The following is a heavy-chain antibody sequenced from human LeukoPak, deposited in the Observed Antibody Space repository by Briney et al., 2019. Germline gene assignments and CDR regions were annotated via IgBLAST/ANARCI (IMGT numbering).Heavy chain of an antibody. CDR2: IKSKADGGTP. D-gene: IGHD6-13*01. Sequence: GGSLRLSCAASGFTFSNAWMSWVRQAPGKGLEWVGRIKSKADGGTPDYAAPVKGRFTISRDDSKNTLYLQMNSLKTEDTAVYYCTGVSRSSWYDYWGQGTLVTVSS. J-gene: IGHJ4*02. CDR3: TGVSRSSWYDY. V-gene: IGHV3-15*01. CDR1: GFTFSNAW.